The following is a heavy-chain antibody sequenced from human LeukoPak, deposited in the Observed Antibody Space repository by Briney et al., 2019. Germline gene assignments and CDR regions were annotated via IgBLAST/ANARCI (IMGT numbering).Heavy chain of an antibody. J-gene: IGHJ4*02. CDR2: FSAYNGNT. D-gene: IGHD4-17*01. CDR3: ARLPTTVTRVDY. V-gene: IGHV1-18*01. Sequence: ASVKVSCKASGYTFTSYGISWVRQAPGQGLEWMGWFSAYNGNTNYAQKLQGRVTMTTDTSTSTAYMELRSLRSDDTAVYYCARLPTTVTRVDYWGQGTLVTVSS. CDR1: GYTFTSYG.